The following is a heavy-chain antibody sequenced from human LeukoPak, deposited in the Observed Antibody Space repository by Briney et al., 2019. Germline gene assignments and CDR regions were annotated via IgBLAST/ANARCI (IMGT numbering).Heavy chain of an antibody. D-gene: IGHD1-26*01. CDR1: GFNFNDYA. Sequence: GGSLRLSCAASGFNFNDYAMTWVRQAPGKGLEWVSGISGGSGNRDYGDSVKGRFTISRDNAKNSLYLQMNSLRAEDMALYYCWAKGGSMGQNYYYYMDVWGKGTTVTVSS. CDR3: WAKGGSMGQNYYYYMDV. V-gene: IGHV3-9*03. CDR2: ISGGSGNR. J-gene: IGHJ6*03.